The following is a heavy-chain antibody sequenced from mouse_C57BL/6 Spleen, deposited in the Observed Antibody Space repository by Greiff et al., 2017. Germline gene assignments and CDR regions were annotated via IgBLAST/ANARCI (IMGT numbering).Heavy chain of an antibody. V-gene: IGHV1-59*01. CDR1: GYTFTSYW. Sequence: VQLQQPGAELVRPGTSVKLSCKASGYTFTSYWMHWVKQRPGQGLEWIGVIDPSDSYTNYNQKFKGKATLTVDTSSSTAYMQLSSLTSEDSAVYYGARPRYGSYYAMDYWGQGTSVTVSS. D-gene: IGHD2-14*01. CDR2: IDPSDSYT. CDR3: ARPRYGSYYAMDY. J-gene: IGHJ4*01.